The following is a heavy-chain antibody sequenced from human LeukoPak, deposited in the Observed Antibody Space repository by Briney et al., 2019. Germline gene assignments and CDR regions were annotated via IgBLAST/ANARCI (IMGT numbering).Heavy chain of an antibody. CDR1: GFTFRNYG. CDR2: IRYDGSYK. Sequence: PGGSLRLSCAASGFTFRNYGMHWVRQAPGKGLEWVTYIRYDGSYKSYADSVKGRFTISRDNSKSTLYLQMNSLRAEDTAVYYCARNNSGPFDPWGQGTLVTVSS. V-gene: IGHV3-30*02. J-gene: IGHJ5*02. D-gene: IGHD6-25*01. CDR3: ARNNSGPFDP.